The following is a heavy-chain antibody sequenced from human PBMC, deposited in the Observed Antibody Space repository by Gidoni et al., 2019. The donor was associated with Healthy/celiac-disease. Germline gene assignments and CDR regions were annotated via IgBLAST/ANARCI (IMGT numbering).Heavy chain of an antibody. V-gene: IGHV2-5*02. D-gene: IGHD6-13*01. J-gene: IGHJ4*02. CDR3: AHRPQSIAAAGTGGGYFDY. CDR1: GFSLSTSGVG. Sequence: QITLKESGPTLVKPTQTLTLTCTFSGFSLSTSGVGVGWIRQPPGKALEWLALIYWDDDKRYSPSLKSRLTITKDTSKNQVVLTMTNMDPVDTATYYCAHRPQSIAAAGTGGGYFDYWGQGTLVTVSS. CDR2: IYWDDDK.